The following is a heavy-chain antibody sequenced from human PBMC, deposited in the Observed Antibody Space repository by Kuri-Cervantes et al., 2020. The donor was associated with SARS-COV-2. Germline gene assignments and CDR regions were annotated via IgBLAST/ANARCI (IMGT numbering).Heavy chain of an antibody. CDR2: ISYDGSNK. Sequence: GESLKISCAASGFTFTSYGMHWVRQALGKGLEWVAVISYDGSNKYYADSVKGRFTISRDNSKNTLYLQMNSLRAEDTAVYYCARLGVAAAGSYYYYGMDVWGQGTTVTVSS. V-gene: IGHV3-30*03. CDR3: ARLGVAAAGSYYYYGMDV. J-gene: IGHJ6*02. D-gene: IGHD6-13*01. CDR1: GFTFTSYG.